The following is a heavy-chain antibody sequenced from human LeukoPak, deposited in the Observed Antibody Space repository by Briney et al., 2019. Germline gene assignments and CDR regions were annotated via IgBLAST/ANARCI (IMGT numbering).Heavy chain of an antibody. D-gene: IGHD2/OR15-2a*01. V-gene: IGHV4-59*08. CDR2: IYDSGNT. CDR1: GGSISGYY. CDR3: ARHDCDSSRCSVNWFDP. J-gene: IGHJ5*02. Sequence: PSETLSLTCTVSGGSISGYYWNWIRQPPGKGLEWIGTIYDSGNTNYNPSLRSRLTISVDTSRNQFSLKLSSVTAADTAVYYCARHDCDSSRCSVNWFDPWGQGTLVTVSS.